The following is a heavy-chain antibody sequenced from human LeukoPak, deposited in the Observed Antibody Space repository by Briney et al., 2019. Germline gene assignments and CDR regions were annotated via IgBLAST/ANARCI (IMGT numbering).Heavy chain of an antibody. CDR2: ISSGTTTI. CDR1: GFTFSSYE. V-gene: IGHV3-48*03. Sequence: PGGSLRLFCTASGFTFSSYEMNWVRQAPGKGLEWVSYISSGTTTIYYADSVKGRFTISRDNAKNSLYLQMNSLRAEDTAVYYCARRYCSSTSCTLDYWGQGTLVTVSS. J-gene: IGHJ4*02. D-gene: IGHD2-2*01. CDR3: ARRYCSSTSCTLDY.